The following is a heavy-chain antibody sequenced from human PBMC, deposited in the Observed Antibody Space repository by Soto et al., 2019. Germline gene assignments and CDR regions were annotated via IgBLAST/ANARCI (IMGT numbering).Heavy chain of an antibody. CDR3: AREFAPGSPNYDY. J-gene: IGHJ4*02. Sequence: EVQLLESAGGLEQPGGSLRLSCAASGFTFSNYAMSWVRQAPGKGLEWVSTFTRGGNTLYADSVRGRFTISRDNAKNTLSLQMYSLRAEDTAVYYCAREFAPGSPNYDYWGLGTLVTVS. CDR1: GFTFSNYA. V-gene: IGHV3-23*01. CDR2: FTRGGNT. D-gene: IGHD3-10*01.